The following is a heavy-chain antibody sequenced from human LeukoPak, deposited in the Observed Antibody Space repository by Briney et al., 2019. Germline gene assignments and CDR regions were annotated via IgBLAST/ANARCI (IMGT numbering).Heavy chain of an antibody. V-gene: IGHV4-59*12. D-gene: IGHD2-15*01. J-gene: IGHJ5*02. CDR2: ICYRGTT. CDR3: AREPGYCSGGSCYGGWFDP. Sequence: SESLSLTCAVSGGSINSYYWSWIRQPPGKGLEWIGYICYRGTTNYNPSLKIRVTISVATSKNQFSLNLSSVTAADTAVYYCAREPGYCSGGSCYGGWFDPWGQDPRHTVSS. CDR1: GGSINSYY.